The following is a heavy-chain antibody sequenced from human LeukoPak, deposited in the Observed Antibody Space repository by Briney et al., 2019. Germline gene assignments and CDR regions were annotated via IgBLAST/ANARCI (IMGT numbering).Heavy chain of an antibody. J-gene: IGHJ4*02. CDR1: GGSFSGYY. Sequence: SETLSLTCAVYGGSFSGYYWSWIRQPPGKGLEWIGEINHSGSTNYNPSLKSRVTISVDTSKNQFYLKLSPVTAADTAVYYCARHGTYSSSWYLPFGYWGQGTLVTVSS. V-gene: IGHV4-34*01. CDR3: ARHGTYSSSWYLPFGY. D-gene: IGHD6-13*01. CDR2: INHSGST.